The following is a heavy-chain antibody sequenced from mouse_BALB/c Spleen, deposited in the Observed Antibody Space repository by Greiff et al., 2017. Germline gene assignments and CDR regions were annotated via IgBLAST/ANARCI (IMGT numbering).Heavy chain of an antibody. Sequence: EVQLVESGGGLVKPGGSLKLSCAASGFAFSSYDMSWVRQTPEKRLEWVAYISSGGGSTYYPDTVKGRFTISRDNAKNTLYLQMSSLKSEDTAMYYCARQGLLFDYWGQGTTLTVSS. CDR3: ARQGLLFDY. J-gene: IGHJ2*01. CDR1: GFAFSSYD. D-gene: IGHD3-3*01. CDR2: ISSGGGST. V-gene: IGHV5-12-1*01.